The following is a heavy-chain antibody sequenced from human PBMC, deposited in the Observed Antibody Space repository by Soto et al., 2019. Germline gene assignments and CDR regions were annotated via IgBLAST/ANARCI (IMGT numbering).Heavy chain of an antibody. D-gene: IGHD6-19*01. Sequence: QDQLVQSGVEVKKPGASVKVSCKASGYSFTNYGITWVRQAPGQGFEGMGWISAYNGNTNYAQKFQGRVTMTTDPSTSTAYLELRSLRSDDTAVYYCARDRGVAPPVAGNTHYYYYMDVWGKGTTVTVSS. J-gene: IGHJ6*03. CDR3: ARDRGVAPPVAGNTHYYYYMDV. V-gene: IGHV1-18*01. CDR1: GYSFTNYG. CDR2: ISAYNGNT.